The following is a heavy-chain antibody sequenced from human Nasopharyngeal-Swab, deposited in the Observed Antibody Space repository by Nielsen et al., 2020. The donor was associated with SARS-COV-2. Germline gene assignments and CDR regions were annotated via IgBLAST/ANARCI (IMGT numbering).Heavy chain of an antibody. J-gene: IGHJ4*02. Sequence: ASVKVSCKASGYTFTSYDINWLRQAPAQGLEWMGWMNPNSGNTGYAQKFQGRVTMTRYISISTAYMELSSLSSEDTAVYYCAAGFGGVICDYWGQGTLVTVSS. V-gene: IGHV1-8*01. D-gene: IGHD3-16*02. CDR1: GYTFTSYD. CDR3: AAGFGGVICDY. CDR2: MNPNSGNT.